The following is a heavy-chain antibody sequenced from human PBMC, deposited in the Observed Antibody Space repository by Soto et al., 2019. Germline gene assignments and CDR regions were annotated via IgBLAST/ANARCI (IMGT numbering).Heavy chain of an antibody. D-gene: IGHD1-26*01. CDR3: ARDRPWELGQGAFDI. J-gene: IGHJ3*02. CDR2: IIPIFGTA. V-gene: IGHV1-69*01. Sequence: QVQLVQSGAEVKKPGSSVKVSCKASGGTFSSYAISWVRQAPGQGLEWMGGIIPIFGTANYAQKIQGRVTITADESTSTAYMELSSLRSEDTVVYYCARDRPWELGQGAFDIWGQGTMVTVSS. CDR1: GGTFSSYA.